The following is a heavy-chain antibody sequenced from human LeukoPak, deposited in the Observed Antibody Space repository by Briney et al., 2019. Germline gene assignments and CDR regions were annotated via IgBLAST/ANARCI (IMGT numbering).Heavy chain of an antibody. V-gene: IGHV3-21*01. J-gene: IGHJ4*02. CDR3: ARVSPEVATVSTLDY. CDR2: ISSSGTYK. CDR1: GRSISRTNYF. D-gene: IGHD4-17*01. Sequence: PSETLSLTCTVSGRSISRTNYFWGWVRQPPGKGLEWVSSISSSGTYKHYADSLKGRFTISRDNAKNSLYLQVNSLRAEDTAVYYCARVSPEVATVSTLDYWGQGTLVTVSS.